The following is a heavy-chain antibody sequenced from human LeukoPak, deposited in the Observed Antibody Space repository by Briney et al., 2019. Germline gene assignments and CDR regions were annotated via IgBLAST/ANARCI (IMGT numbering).Heavy chain of an antibody. V-gene: IGHV4-39*01. J-gene: IGHJ6*03. CDR3: ARRRYCSGGSCRYYYYMDV. CDR2: IYYSGST. CDR1: GGSISSSSYY. Sequence: SSETLSLTCTVSGGSISSSSYYWGWIRQPPGKGLEWIGSIYYSGSTYYNPSLKSRVTISVDTSKNQFSLKLSSVTAADTAVYYCARRRYCSGGSCRYYYYMDVWGKGTTVTVSS. D-gene: IGHD2-15*01.